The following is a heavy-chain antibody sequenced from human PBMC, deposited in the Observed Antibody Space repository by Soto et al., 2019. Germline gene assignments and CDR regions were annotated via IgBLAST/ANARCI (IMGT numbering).Heavy chain of an antibody. V-gene: IGHV1-8*01. CDR2: MNPNSGNT. J-gene: IGHJ5*02. D-gene: IGHD3-22*01. Sequence: GASVKVSCKASGYTFTSYDINWVRQATGQGLEWMGWMNPNSGNTDYAQKLQGRVTMTTDTSTSTAYMELRSLRSDDTAVYYCARRYYYDSSGYSLGWFDPWGQGTLVTVSS. CDR3: ARRYYYDSSGYSLGWFDP. CDR1: GYTFTSYD.